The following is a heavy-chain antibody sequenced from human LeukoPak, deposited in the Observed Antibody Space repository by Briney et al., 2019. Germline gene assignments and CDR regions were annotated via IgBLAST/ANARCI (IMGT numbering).Heavy chain of an antibody. V-gene: IGHV3-21*01. Sequence: GGSLRLSCAASGFTFNTYSMNWVRQAPGKGREGGSFIFRSGSSIYYADSVKGRFTISRDNSENTLYLQMNSLRPEDTAVYYCVTEVRRPYFDSWGQGTLVTVSS. CDR2: IFRSGSSI. J-gene: IGHJ4*02. D-gene: IGHD4-17*01. CDR1: GFTFNTYS. CDR3: VTEVRRPYFDS.